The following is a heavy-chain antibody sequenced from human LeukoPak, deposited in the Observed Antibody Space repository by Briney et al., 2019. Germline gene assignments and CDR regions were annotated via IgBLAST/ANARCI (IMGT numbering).Heavy chain of an antibody. Sequence: PGGSLRLSCAASGFTFSSYWMSWVRQAPGKGLEWLANIKQDGSEKYYVDSVKGRFTISRDNAKNSLYLQMNSLRAEDTAVYYCARDPSELWLSPLIEWFDPWGQGTLVTVSS. CDR1: GFTFSSYW. J-gene: IGHJ5*02. V-gene: IGHV3-7*01. D-gene: IGHD6-19*01. CDR2: IKQDGSEK. CDR3: ARDPSELWLSPLIEWFDP.